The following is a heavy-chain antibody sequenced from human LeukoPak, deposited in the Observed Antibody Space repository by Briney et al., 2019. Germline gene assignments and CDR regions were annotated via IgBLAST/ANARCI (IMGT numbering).Heavy chain of an antibody. J-gene: IGHJ6*03. V-gene: IGHV3-23*01. D-gene: IGHD6-13*01. CDR2: ISGSDGST. Sequence: GGSLRLSCAASGFTFSSYAMSWVRQAPGKGLEWVSGISGSDGSTNYADSVKGRFTISRENSKNTLYLQMNSLRAEDTAVYYCARSYSSSWYGRNVYMDVWGKGTTVTVSS. CDR1: GFTFSSYA. CDR3: ARSYSSSWYGRNVYMDV.